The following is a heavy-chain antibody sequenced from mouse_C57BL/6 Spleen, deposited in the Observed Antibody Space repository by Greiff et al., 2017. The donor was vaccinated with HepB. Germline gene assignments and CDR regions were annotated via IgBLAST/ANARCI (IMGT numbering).Heavy chain of an antibody. CDR2: IYPGSGNN. Sequence: VQLQQSGPELVKPGASVKISCKASGNSFTSYYIQWLNKRPGQGLEWIGLIYPGSGNNKYSEKFKGTATLTADTSSSPAYMQLSSLTSEDSAVYYCARGGYFDYWGQGTTLTVSS. CDR1: GNSFTSYY. J-gene: IGHJ2*01. CDR3: ARGGYFDY. V-gene: IGHV1-66*01.